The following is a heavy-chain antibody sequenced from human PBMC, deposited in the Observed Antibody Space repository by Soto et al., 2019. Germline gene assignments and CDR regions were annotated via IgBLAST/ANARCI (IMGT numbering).Heavy chain of an antibody. Sequence: GGSLRLSCAASGFTFSSYGMHWVRQAPGKGLEWVAVISYDGSNKYYADSVKGRFTISRDNSKNTLYLQMNSLRAEDTAVYYCAKDRRRSSPVYYYYYYMDVWGKGTTVTVSS. CDR1: GFTFSSYG. CDR3: AKDRRRSSPVYYYYYYMDV. J-gene: IGHJ6*03. CDR2: ISYDGSNK. V-gene: IGHV3-30*18. D-gene: IGHD6-6*01.